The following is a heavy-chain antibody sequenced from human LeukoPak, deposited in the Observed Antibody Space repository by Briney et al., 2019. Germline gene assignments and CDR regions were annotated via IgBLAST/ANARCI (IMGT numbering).Heavy chain of an antibody. D-gene: IGHD1-1*01. CDR1: GGTFSSYA. Sequence: ASVKVSCKASGGTFSSYAISGVRQAPGQGLEWMGGIIPIFGTANYAQKFQGRVTITADESTSTAYMELSSLRSEDTAVYYCARDQNDSDYYGMDVWGQGTTVTVSS. J-gene: IGHJ6*02. CDR3: ARDQNDSDYYGMDV. CDR2: IIPIFGTA. V-gene: IGHV1-69*13.